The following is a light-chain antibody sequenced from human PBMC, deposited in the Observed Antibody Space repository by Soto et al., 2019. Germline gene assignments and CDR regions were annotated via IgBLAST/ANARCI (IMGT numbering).Light chain of an antibody. CDR2: ADS. Sequence: DVHMTQSPSSLSVSVGDRVTITCRASQVISRYLAWYQQKPGKPPQLLISADSTLQSGFPSRFSGSPSGTQFTLTISSLQPEDVATYYCQKYNSVPLTFGQGTRLE. J-gene: IGKJ5*01. V-gene: IGKV1-27*01. CDR1: QVISRY. CDR3: QKYNSVPLT.